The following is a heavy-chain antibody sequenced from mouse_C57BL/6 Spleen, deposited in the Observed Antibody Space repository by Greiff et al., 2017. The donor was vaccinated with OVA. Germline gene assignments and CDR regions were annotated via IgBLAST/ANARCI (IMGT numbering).Heavy chain of an antibody. V-gene: IGHV3-5*01. D-gene: IGHD2-1*01. CDR2: IYYSGTI. Sequence: DVKLVESGPGLVKPSQTVFLTCTVTGISITTGNYRWSWIRQFPGNKLEWIGYIYYSGTITYNPSLTSRTTITRDTPKNQFFLEMNSLTAEDTATYYCARDSDIYYGNYYWYFDVWGTGTTVTVSS. CDR3: ARDSDIYYGNYYWYFDV. CDR1: GISITTGNYR. J-gene: IGHJ1*03.